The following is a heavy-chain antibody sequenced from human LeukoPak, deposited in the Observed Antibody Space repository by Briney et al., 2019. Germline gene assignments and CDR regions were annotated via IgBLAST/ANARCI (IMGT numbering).Heavy chain of an antibody. D-gene: IGHD3-9*01. CDR2: INPNSGGT. Sequence: ASVKVSCKASGYTFTGYYMHWVRQAPGQGLGWMGWINPNSGGTNYAQKFQGRVTMTRDTSISTAYMELSRLRSDDTAVYYCARGDDILVPLRSWGQGTLVTVSS. CDR1: GYTFTGYY. CDR3: ARGDDILVPLRS. V-gene: IGHV1-2*02. J-gene: IGHJ4*02.